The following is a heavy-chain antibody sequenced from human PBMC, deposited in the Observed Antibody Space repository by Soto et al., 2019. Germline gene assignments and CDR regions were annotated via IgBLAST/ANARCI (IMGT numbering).Heavy chain of an antibody. CDR3: ARVRYCSGGSCYSKRWWFDP. CDR1: GGSISSYY. J-gene: IGHJ5*02. D-gene: IGHD2-15*01. Sequence: PSETLSLTCTVSGGSISSYYWSWIRQPPGKGLEWIGYIYYSGSTNYNPSLKSRVTISVDTSKNQFSLKLSSVTAADTAVYYCARVRYCSGGSCYSKRWWFDPWGQGTLVT. V-gene: IGHV4-59*01. CDR2: IYYSGST.